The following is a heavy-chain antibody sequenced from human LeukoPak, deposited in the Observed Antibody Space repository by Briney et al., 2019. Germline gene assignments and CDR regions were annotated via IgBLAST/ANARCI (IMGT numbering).Heavy chain of an antibody. D-gene: IGHD1-14*01. CDR3: ARDIPSRDGSRYYGMDV. CDR1: GFTLRTYS. CDR2: ISGGSSTI. V-gene: IGHV3-48*01. J-gene: IGHJ6*02. Sequence: PGGSLRLSCAASGFTLRTYSMNWVRKAPGKGLEWVSYISGGSSTIYYADFVKGRFTISRDNAKNSLYLEMNSPRAEDTAVYYCARDIPSRDGSRYYGMDVWGQGTTVTVSS.